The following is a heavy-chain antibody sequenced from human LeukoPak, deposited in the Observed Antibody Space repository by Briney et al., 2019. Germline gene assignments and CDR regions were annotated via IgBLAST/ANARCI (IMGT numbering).Heavy chain of an antibody. CDR1: GFTFSSNA. Sequence: GRSLRLSCAASGFTFSSNAMHWVRQAPGKGLEWVAIISNDGSKKYYADSVKGRFTLSRDNSKHTVYLQMNSLRGEDTAVYYCARDLGLGRGWYGGDYWGQGTLVTVSS. V-gene: IGHV3-30-3*01. D-gene: IGHD6-19*01. CDR3: ARDLGLGRGWYGGDY. CDR2: ISNDGSKK. J-gene: IGHJ4*02.